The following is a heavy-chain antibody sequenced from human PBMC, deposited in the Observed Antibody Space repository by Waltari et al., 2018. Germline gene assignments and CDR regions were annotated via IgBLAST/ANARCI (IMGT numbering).Heavy chain of an antibody. Sequence: QVQLVESGGGVVQPGRSLRLSCAASRFTLSNYAIHWVRQAPGKGLEWVAVISYNGNNEYYADSVRGRFTISRDNSKNTLYLQMNSLRAEDTAVYYCARDSGSGSYFDSWGQGTLVTVSS. CDR3: ARDSGSGSYFDS. CDR1: RFTLSNYA. V-gene: IGHV3-30-3*01. D-gene: IGHD1-26*01. J-gene: IGHJ4*02. CDR2: ISYNGNNE.